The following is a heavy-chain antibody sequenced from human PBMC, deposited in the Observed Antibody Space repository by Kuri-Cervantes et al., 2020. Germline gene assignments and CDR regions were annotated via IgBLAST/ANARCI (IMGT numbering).Heavy chain of an antibody. D-gene: IGHD6-13*01. Sequence: GESLKISCAASGFTFSGSAMHWVRQAPGKGLEWVAVITYDGSNKYYADSVKGRFTISRDNSKNTLFLQMNSLRVEDTAVYYCVTPGTSSWPYWGQGTLVTVSS. CDR1: GFTFSGSA. CDR2: ITYDGSNK. V-gene: IGHV3-30*01. J-gene: IGHJ4*02. CDR3: VTPGTSSWPY.